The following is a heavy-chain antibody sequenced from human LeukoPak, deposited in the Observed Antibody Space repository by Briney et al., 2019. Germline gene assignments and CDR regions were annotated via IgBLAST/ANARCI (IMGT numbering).Heavy chain of an antibody. D-gene: IGHD2-15*01. V-gene: IGHV4-34*01. CDR1: GGSFSGYY. CDR3: ARGWGSRYCSGGSCYSYYYYGMDV. CDR2: INHSGST. J-gene: IGHJ6*02. Sequence: SETLSLTCAVYGGSFSGYYWSWIRQPPGKGLEWLGEINHSGSTNYNPSLKSRVTISVDTSKNQFSLKLSSVTAADTAVYYCARGWGSRYCSGGSCYSYYYYGMDVWGQGTTVTVSS.